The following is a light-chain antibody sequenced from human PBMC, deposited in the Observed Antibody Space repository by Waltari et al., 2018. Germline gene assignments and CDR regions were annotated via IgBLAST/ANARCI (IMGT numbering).Light chain of an antibody. Sequence: QSALSQPRSVSGSPGHSVTISCTGTSSDVGGYDYGSWYQQYPGKAPKLVIYDVSKRPSGVPDRFSGSKSGNTASLTISGLQAEDEADYNCCSYAGRATWAFGGGTKLTVL. CDR1: SSDVGGYDY. J-gene: IGLJ3*02. CDR2: DVS. CDR3: CSYAGRATWA. V-gene: IGLV2-11*01.